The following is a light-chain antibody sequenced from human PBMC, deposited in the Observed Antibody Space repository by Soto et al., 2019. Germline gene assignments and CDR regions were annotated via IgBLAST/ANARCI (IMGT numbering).Light chain of an antibody. CDR3: QTWGTGIQV. V-gene: IGLV4-69*01. CDR1: SGHSSYA. CDR2: LNSDGSH. J-gene: IGLJ3*02. Sequence: QSLLTQSPSASASLGASVKLTCTLSSGHSSYAIAWHQQQPEKGPRYLMKLNSDGSHNKGDGIPDRFSGSSSGAERYLTISSLQSEDEADYYCQTWGTGIQVFGGGTKLTVL.